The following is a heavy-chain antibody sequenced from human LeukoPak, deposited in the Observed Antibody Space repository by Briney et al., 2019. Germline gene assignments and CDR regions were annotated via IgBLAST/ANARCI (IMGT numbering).Heavy chain of an antibody. V-gene: IGHV4-39*01. CDR3: ARHLMYGHCSGGSCHSGFDP. J-gene: IGHJ5*02. Sequence: PSETLSRTCTVSGGSISSSSYYWGWIRQPPGKGLEWIVYYSGSTYYNPSLKSRVTISVDTSKNQFSLKLSSVTAADTAVYYCARHLMYGHCSGGSCHSGFDPWGQGTLVTVSS. D-gene: IGHD2-15*01. CDR2: YYSGST. CDR1: GGSISSSSYY.